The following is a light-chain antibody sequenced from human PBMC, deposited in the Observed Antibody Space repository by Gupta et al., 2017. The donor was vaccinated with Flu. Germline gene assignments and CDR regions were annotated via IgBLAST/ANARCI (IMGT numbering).Light chain of an antibody. V-gene: IGKV4-1*01. CDR3: QQYYATLALT. Sequence: RSSQSLLFNSNSKNYLAWYQQKPGQPPKLLIYWASTRESGVPDRFNGSGSGTDFTLTISSLQAEDVAVYYCQQYYATLALTFGGGTKVDIK. CDR1: QSLLFNSNSKNY. CDR2: WAS. J-gene: IGKJ4*01.